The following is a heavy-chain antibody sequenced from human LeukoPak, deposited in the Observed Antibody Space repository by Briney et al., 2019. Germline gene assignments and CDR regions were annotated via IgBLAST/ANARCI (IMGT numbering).Heavy chain of an antibody. CDR3: ARDRGGYSSGYYYYYMDV. V-gene: IGHV4-59*01. D-gene: IGHD5-18*01. Sequence: SETLSLTCTVSGGSISSYYWSWIRQPPGKGLEWSGNIYYSGSTNYNPSLRSRVTISVDTSKNQFSLKRSSVTSAYTAVYYCARDRGGYSSGYYYYYMDVWGKGTTVTVSS. CDR2: IYYSGST. CDR1: GGSISSYY. J-gene: IGHJ6*03.